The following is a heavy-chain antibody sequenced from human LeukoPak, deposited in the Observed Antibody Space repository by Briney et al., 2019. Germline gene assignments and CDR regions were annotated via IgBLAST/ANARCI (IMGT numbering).Heavy chain of an antibody. D-gene: IGHD6-6*01. CDR2: IYTSGST. CDR3: ARGDIDSSSHVDWYFDL. Sequence: SETLSLTCTVSGGSVSSGSYYRSWIRQPAGKGLEWIGRIYTSGSTNYSPSLKSRVTISVDTSKNQFSLKLSSVTAADTAVYYCARGDIDSSSHVDWYFDLWGRGTLVTVSS. CDR1: GGSVSSGSYY. V-gene: IGHV4-61*10. J-gene: IGHJ2*01.